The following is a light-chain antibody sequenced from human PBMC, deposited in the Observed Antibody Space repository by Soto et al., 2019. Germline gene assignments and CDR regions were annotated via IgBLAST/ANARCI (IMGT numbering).Light chain of an antibody. CDR1: SNEVGGYNY. J-gene: IGLJ1*01. CDR3: SSYTSSNTYG. CDR2: DVS. V-gene: IGLV2-14*03. Sequence: QSALTQPASVSGSPGQSIAISCTGNSNEVGGYNYVSWYQHHPGKVPQIMIYDVSSRPSGVSDRFSGSKSGNTASLTISGLQAEDEADYYCSSYTSSNTYGFGTGTKVTVL.